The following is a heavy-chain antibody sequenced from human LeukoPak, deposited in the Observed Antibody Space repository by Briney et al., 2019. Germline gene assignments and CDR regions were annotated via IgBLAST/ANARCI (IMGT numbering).Heavy chain of an antibody. CDR2: IYPGDSDT. V-gene: IGHV5-51*01. CDR1: GYSFTSYW. Sequence: GESLKISRKGSGYSFTSYWIGWVRQMPGKGLEWMGIIYPGDSDTRYSPSFQGQVTISADKSISTAYLQWSSLKASDTAMYYCARQGCSSTSCYYYYYMDVWGKGTTVTVSS. CDR3: ARQGCSSTSCYYYYYMDV. J-gene: IGHJ6*03. D-gene: IGHD2-2*01.